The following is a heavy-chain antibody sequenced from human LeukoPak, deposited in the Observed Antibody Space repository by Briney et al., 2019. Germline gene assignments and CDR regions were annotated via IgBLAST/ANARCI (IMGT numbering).Heavy chain of an antibody. Sequence: PSETLSLTCSVAGGSMSIYYWSWIRQPPGKGLEWIGYASYSGSTTYTPSLKSRVTISVDTSKNHFSLKLSSVTAADTAVYYCASLSRVAGTFSKFLFWGQGTLVTVSS. V-gene: IGHV4-59*01. CDR2: ASYSGST. D-gene: IGHD1-7*01. J-gene: IGHJ4*02. CDR1: GGSMSIYY. CDR3: ASLSRVAGTFSKFLF.